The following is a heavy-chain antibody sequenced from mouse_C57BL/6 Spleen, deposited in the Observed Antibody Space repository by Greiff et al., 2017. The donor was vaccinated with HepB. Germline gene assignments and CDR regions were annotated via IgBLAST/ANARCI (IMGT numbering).Heavy chain of an antibody. CDR2: IYPGSGST. Sequence: VQLQQPGAELVKPGASVKMSCKASGYTFTSYWITWVKQRPGQGLEWIGDIYPGSGSTNYNEKFKSKATLTVDTSSSTAYMQLSSLTSEDSAVYYCAYYGSPLSSLYFDYWGQGTTLTVSS. D-gene: IGHD1-1*01. V-gene: IGHV1-55*01. J-gene: IGHJ2*01. CDR3: AYYGSPLSSLYFDY. CDR1: GYTFTSYW.